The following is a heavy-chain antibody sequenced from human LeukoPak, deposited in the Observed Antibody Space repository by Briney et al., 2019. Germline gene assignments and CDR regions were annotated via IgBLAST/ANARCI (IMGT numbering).Heavy chain of an antibody. Sequence: GGSLRLSCAASGFTFSSYGMHWVRQAPGKGLEWVAFIRYDGSNKYYADSVKGRFTISRDNSKNTLYLQMNSLRAEDTAVYYCAKSRTIPAAMMMWGWGQGTLVTVSS. CDR2: IRYDGSNK. D-gene: IGHD2-2*01. J-gene: IGHJ4*02. CDR3: AKSRTIPAAMMMWG. V-gene: IGHV3-30*02. CDR1: GFTFSSYG.